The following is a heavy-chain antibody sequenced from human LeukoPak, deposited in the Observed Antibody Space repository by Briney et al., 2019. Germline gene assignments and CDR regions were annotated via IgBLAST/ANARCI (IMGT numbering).Heavy chain of an antibody. Sequence: PSETLSLTCTVSGGSISSSSYYWGWIRQPPGKGLEWIGYIYHSGSTYYNPSLKSRVTISVDRSKNQFSLKLSSVTAADTAVYYCARGDIVGALDAFDIWGQGTMVTVSS. V-gene: IGHV4-39*07. D-gene: IGHD2-15*01. CDR3: ARGDIVGALDAFDI. CDR1: GGSISSSSYY. J-gene: IGHJ3*02. CDR2: IYHSGST.